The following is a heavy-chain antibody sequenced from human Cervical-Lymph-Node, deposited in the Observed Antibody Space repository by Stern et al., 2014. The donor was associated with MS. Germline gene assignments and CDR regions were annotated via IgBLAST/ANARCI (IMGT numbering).Heavy chain of an antibody. Sequence: MQLVESGAEMKKPGSSVKVSCKASGGTFSSHAINWVRQAPGQGLEWMGGIIPIFGTANYAQKFQDRVTITADESTRTAYMELSSLRSEDTAVYYCATPATVTVGSMDVWGQGTTVTVSS. J-gene: IGHJ6*02. CDR3: ATPATVTVGSMDV. CDR2: IIPIFGTA. D-gene: IGHD4-17*01. V-gene: IGHV1-69*01. CDR1: GGTFSSHA.